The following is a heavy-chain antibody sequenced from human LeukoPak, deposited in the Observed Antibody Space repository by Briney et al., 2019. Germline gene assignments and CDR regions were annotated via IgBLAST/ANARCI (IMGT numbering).Heavy chain of an antibody. CDR1: GYTFTGYY. CDR2: INPNSGGT. CDR3: ARVPSDEWELFFDY. V-gene: IGHV1-2*02. J-gene: IGHJ4*02. D-gene: IGHD3-10*01. Sequence: ASVKVSCKASGYTFTGYYMHWVRQAPGQGLEWMGWINPNSGGTNYAQKFQGRVTMTRDTSTSTVYMELSSLRSEDTAVYYCARVPSDEWELFFDYWGQGTLVTVSS.